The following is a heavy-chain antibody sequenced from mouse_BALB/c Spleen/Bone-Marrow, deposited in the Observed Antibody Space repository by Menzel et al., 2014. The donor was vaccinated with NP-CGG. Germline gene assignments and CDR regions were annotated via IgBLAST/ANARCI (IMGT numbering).Heavy chain of an antibody. J-gene: IGHJ3*01. Sequence: QVQLQQPGAEVVKPGAPVKLSCKASGYTFTRYWMHWVRQRPGRGLEWIGKTDPSDSETHYNHEFKDKATLTVDKSSSTAYIQLSSLTSEDSAVYFCARSGGNYVAWFVYWGQGTLVTVSP. CDR1: GYTFTRYW. CDR2: TDPSDSET. CDR3: ARSGGNYVAWFVY. V-gene: IGHV1-69*02. D-gene: IGHD2-1*01.